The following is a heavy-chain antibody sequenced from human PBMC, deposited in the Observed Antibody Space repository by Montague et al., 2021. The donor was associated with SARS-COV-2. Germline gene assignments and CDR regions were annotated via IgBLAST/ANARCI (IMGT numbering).Heavy chain of an antibody. CDR3: ARLGDRVVPSPILGVGPYYTYCYMDV. CDR1: GGSLSTYS. CDR2: IHHGGST. V-gene: IGHV4-34*01. Sequence: SETLSLTCAVHGGSLSTYSWNWIRQPPGKGLEWIGEIHHGGSTNYNPSLKSRVTISADTSKNQFSLKLTSVAAADTAVYYCARLGDRVVPSPILGVGPYYTYCYMDVWGRGTTVTVSS. J-gene: IGHJ6*03. D-gene: IGHD2-15*01.